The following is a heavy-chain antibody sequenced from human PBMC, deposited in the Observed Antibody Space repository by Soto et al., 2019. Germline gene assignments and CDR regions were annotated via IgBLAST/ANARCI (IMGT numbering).Heavy chain of an antibody. CDR2: IYTSGST. CDR3: ARDVLVAADWGFDY. D-gene: IGHD5-12*01. Sequence: SETLSLTCTVSGSSISSYYWSWIRQPAGKGLEWIGRIYTSGSTNYNPSLKSRVTMSVDTPKNQFSLKLSSVTAADTAVYYCARDVLVAADWGFDYWGQGTLVTVSS. CDR1: GSSISSYY. V-gene: IGHV4-4*07. J-gene: IGHJ4*02.